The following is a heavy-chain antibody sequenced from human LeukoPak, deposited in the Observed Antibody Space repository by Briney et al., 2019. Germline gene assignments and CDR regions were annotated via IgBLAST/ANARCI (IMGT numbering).Heavy chain of an antibody. J-gene: IGHJ4*02. V-gene: IGHV3-15*01. CDR2: IKTKTEGGTT. CDR3: ASYGSGSHDY. CDR1: GFTFSNAW. D-gene: IGHD3-10*01. Sequence: GGSLRLSCAASGFTFSNAWMNWVRQAPGKGLEWVGRIKTKTEGGTTDYAAPVKGRFTISRDDSKNTVYLEMNSMKTEDTAMYYCASYGSGSHDYWGQGSLVTVSS.